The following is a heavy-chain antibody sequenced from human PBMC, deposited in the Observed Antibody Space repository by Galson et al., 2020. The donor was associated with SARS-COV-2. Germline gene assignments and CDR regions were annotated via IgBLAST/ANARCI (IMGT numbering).Heavy chain of an antibody. CDR3: ARDRGTGDDGFDY. J-gene: IGHJ4*02. D-gene: IGHD5-12*01. Sequence: GGSLRLSCAVSGFIVSSKYMVWVRQAPGKGLEWVSVLYIGGHTDYADSVKGRFIISRDNAKNTLFLQMNSLRADDTAVYYCARDRGTGDDGFDYWGQGTLVTVSS. V-gene: IGHV3-53*01. CDR2: LYIGGHT. CDR1: GFIVSSKY.